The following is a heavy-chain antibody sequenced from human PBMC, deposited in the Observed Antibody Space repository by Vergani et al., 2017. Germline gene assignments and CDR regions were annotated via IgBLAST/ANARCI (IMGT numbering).Heavy chain of an antibody. CDR3: GRVADFYGLGSRLLDL. CDR2: MYHSVST. V-gene: IGHV4-59*01. CDR1: GGSMSGYY. D-gene: IGHD3-10*01. Sequence: QVKLQKSGPGLVKPSETLSLTCSVSGGSMSGYYWSWIRQPPGKELEWIGYMYHSVSTNYNPSLETRVTISGDTSKNQFSLKLNSVTAADTAVYYCGRVADFYGLGSRLLDLWGQGILVTVSS. J-gene: IGHJ5*02.